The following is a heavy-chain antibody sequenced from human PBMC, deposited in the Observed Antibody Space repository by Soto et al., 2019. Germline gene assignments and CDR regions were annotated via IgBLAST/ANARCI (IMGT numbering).Heavy chain of an antibody. Sequence: QVQLVQSGAEVKKPGASVKVSCKVSGYTLTELSMHWVRQAPGKGLEWMGGFDPEDGETIYAQKFQGRVTMTEDTSIDTAYMELSSLRSEDTAVYYCATGLRWARGYYYYYGMDVWGQGTTVTVSS. CDR1: GYTLTELS. J-gene: IGHJ6*02. CDR2: FDPEDGET. CDR3: ATGLRWARGYYYYYGMDV. D-gene: IGHD2-21*01. V-gene: IGHV1-24*01.